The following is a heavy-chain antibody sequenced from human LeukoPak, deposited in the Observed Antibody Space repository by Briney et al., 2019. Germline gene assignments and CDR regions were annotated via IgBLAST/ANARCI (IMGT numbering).Heavy chain of an antibody. CDR1: GDPISGYY. CDR3: ARHASRALTGYPFDY. CDR2: IYYSGST. V-gene: IGHV4-59*08. Sequence: SETLSLTCTVSGDPISGYYWSWIRQPPGKGLEWIGYIYYSGSTKYNPSLKSRVTISVDTSKNQFSLRLSSVTAADTAVYYCARHASRALTGYPFDYWGQGTLVTVSS. D-gene: IGHD3-9*01. J-gene: IGHJ4*02.